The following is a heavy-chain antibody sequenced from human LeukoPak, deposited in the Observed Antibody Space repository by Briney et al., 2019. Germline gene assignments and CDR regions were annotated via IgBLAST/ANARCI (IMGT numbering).Heavy chain of an antibody. J-gene: IGHJ3*02. CDR2: ISYDGSNK. D-gene: IGHD6-19*01. V-gene: IGHV3-30-3*01. Sequence: GGSLRLSCAASGFTFSSYAMHWVRRAPGKGLEWVAVISYDGSNKYYADSVKGRFTISRDNSKNTLYLQMNSLRAEDTAVYYCARDGFYTGHSSGWYGAFDIWGQGTMVTVSS. CDR3: ARDGFYTGHSSGWYGAFDI. CDR1: GFTFSSYA.